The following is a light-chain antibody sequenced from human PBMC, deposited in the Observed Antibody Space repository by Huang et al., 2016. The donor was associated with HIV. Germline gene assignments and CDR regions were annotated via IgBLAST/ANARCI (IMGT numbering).Light chain of an antibody. Sequence: DIQMTQSPSSLSASVGDRVTITCRASQDISDHLAWFQQKPGKAPQSLIFATSTLHSGVPSRFSGSGSGTAYTVTINDLQPEDFATYYCQQYSDYPRTFGQGTKLDIK. CDR1: QDISDH. CDR2: ATS. J-gene: IGKJ2*01. V-gene: IGKV1-16*01. CDR3: QQYSDYPRT.